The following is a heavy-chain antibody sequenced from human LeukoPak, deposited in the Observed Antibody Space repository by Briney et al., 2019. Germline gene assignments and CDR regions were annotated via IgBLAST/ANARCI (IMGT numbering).Heavy chain of an antibody. CDR1: GGSFSGYY. D-gene: IGHD3-22*01. V-gene: IGHV4-34*01. J-gene: IGHJ4*02. Sequence: PSETLSLTCAAYGGSFSGYYWSWIRQPPGKGLEWIGEINHNGSTNYNPSLKSRVTISVDTSKNQFSLKLSSVTAADTAVYYCARGPSNLYYYDSSGYETFDYWGQGTLVAVSS. CDR2: INHNGST. CDR3: ARGPSNLYYYDSSGYETFDY.